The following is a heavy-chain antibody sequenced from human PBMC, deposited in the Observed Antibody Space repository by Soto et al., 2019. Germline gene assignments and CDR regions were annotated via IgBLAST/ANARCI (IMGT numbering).Heavy chain of an antibody. CDR2: IYYSGST. CDR3: ASLPYYYSGMDV. J-gene: IGHJ6*02. V-gene: IGHV4-31*03. CDR1: GGPISSGGYY. Sequence: PSETLSLTCPVSGGPISSGGYYLSWIPQHPGKGLEWIGYIYYSGSTYYNPSLKSRVTISVDTSKNQFSLKLSSVTAADTAVYYCASLPYYYSGMDVWGQGTTVTVSS.